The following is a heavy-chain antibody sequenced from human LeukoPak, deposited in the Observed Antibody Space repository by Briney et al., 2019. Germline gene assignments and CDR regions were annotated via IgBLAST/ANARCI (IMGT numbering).Heavy chain of an antibody. CDR3: ARGGRYYDTSGSYFDY. CDR1: GYTFTNYA. V-gene: IGHV1-18*01. D-gene: IGHD3-22*01. CDR2: ISAYNGNT. J-gene: IGHJ4*02. Sequence: ASVKVSCTASGYTFTNYAITWVRQAPGQGLEWMGWISAYNGNTNYAQKLQGRVTMTTDTSTTTAYMELRSLRSDDTAVYYCARGGRYYDTSGSYFDYWGQGTLVTVSS.